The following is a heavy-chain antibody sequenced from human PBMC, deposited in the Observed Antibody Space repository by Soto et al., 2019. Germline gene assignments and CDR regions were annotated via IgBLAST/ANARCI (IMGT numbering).Heavy chain of an antibody. CDR2: INHNGST. CDR1: GGSFSGYY. J-gene: IGHJ6*02. Sequence: SETLSLTCAVYGGSFSGYYWSWIRQPPGKGLEWIGEINHNGSTNYNPSLKSRVTISVDTSKNQFSLKLSSVTAADTAVYYCARGQGVVVPAAPRGMDVWGQGTTVTVSS. V-gene: IGHV4-34*01. CDR3: ARGQGVVVPAAPRGMDV. D-gene: IGHD2-2*01.